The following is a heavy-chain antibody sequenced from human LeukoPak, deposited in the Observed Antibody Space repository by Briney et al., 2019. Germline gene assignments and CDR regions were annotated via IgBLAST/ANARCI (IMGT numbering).Heavy chain of an antibody. CDR3: ARAALLCCSSTSCNLDDY. V-gene: IGHV3-53*01. J-gene: IGHJ4*02. Sequence: GGSLRLSCAASGFTVSSNYMSWVRQAPGKGLEWVSVIYSGGSTYYAESGKGGFTISRDNSTNTLYLQMNSLRAEDTAVYYCARAALLCCSSTSCNLDDYWGQGTLVTVSS. CDR2: IYSGGST. D-gene: IGHD2-2*01. CDR1: GFTVSSNY.